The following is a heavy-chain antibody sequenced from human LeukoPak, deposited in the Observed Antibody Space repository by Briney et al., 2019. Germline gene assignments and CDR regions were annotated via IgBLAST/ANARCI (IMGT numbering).Heavy chain of an antibody. D-gene: IGHD3-22*01. Sequence: PSETLSLTCTVSGGSISSSFYYWGWLRQSPGKGLEWIGSTYYSGTTYYKPSLKSRVSVSVDTSKNQLSLNLTSVTAADTALYYCARHGYYYYTSGYFGYWGQGILVTVSS. CDR3: ARHGYYYYTSGYFGY. V-gene: IGHV4-39*01. CDR1: GGSISSSFYY. J-gene: IGHJ4*02. CDR2: TYYSGTT.